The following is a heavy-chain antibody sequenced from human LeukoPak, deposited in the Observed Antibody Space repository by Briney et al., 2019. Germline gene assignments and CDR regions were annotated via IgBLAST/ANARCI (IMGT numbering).Heavy chain of an antibody. CDR2: ISYDGSNK. CDR3: ARDSLAYCGGDCYSFPGDY. CDR1: GFTFSSYA. Sequence: HPGGSLRLSCAASGFTFSSYAMHWVRQAPGKGLERVAVISYDGSNKYYADSVKGRFTISRDNSKNTLYLQMNSLRAEDTAVYYCARDSLAYCGGDCYSFPGDYWGQGTLVTVSS. J-gene: IGHJ4*02. D-gene: IGHD2-21*02. V-gene: IGHV3-30-3*01.